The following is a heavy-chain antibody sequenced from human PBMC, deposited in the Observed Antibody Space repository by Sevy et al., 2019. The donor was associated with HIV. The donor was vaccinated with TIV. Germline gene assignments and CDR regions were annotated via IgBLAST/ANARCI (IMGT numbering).Heavy chain of an antibody. CDR2: ISTSNGYT. CDR1: GYTFSSYG. CDR3: ARGMDDYDTLPGYWGTRFDS. D-gene: IGHD3-9*01. V-gene: IGHV1-18*04. Sequence: ASVKVSCKASGYTFSSYGISWVRQAPGQGLEWMGWISTSNGYTVYAQKLQGRVTMTTDASTVYMDLRNLRSDDTAVYYCARGMDDYDTLPGYWGTRFDSWGQGTLVTVSS. J-gene: IGHJ4*02.